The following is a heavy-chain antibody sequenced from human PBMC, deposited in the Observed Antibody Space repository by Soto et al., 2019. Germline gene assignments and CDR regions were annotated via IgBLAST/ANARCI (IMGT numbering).Heavy chain of an antibody. V-gene: IGHV1-3*01. CDR1: GYTFTSYA. Sequence: QVQLVQSGAEVQKPGASVKVSCKASGYTFTSYAIHWVRQAPGPRLEWMGWINAGNGNTQYSQKFQGRVTITRDTSASIAYMEVSSLRSEDPALYYCAREPAGEIMTMTDAFDIWGQGTMVTVSS. D-gene: IGHD3-16*01. CDR3: AREPAGEIMTMTDAFDI. CDR2: INAGNGNT. J-gene: IGHJ3*02.